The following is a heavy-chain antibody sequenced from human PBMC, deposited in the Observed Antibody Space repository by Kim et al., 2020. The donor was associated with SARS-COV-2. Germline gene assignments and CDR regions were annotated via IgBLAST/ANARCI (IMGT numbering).Heavy chain of an antibody. Sequence: SETLSLTCTVSGGSISSSSYYWGWIRQPPGKGLEWIGSIYYSGSTYYNPSLKSRVTISVDTSKNQFSLKLSSVTAADTAVYYCARVSLVMMEIDYWGQGT. CDR2: IYYSGST. CDR3: ARVSLVMMEIDY. J-gene: IGHJ4*02. CDR1: GGSISSSSYY. V-gene: IGHV4-39*07. D-gene: IGHD3-9*01.